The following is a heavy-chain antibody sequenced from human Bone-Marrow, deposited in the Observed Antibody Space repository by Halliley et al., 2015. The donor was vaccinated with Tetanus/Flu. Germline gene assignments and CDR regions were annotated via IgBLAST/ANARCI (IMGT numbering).Heavy chain of an antibody. J-gene: IGHJ4*02. D-gene: IGHD1-26*01. V-gene: IGHV3-48*03. Sequence: SLRLSCATSGFTFSNHEMNWVRQAPGKGLEWLSYISASGYTIYYADSVKGRSTTSRDNAKNSLYLQMDSLRDEDTALYYCARVKVGATTDSWGQGTLVTVSS. CDR2: ISASGYTI. CDR3: ARVKVGATTDS. CDR1: GFTFSNHE.